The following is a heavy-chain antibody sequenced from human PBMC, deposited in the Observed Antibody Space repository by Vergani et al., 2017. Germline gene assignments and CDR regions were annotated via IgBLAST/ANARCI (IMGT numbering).Heavy chain of an antibody. CDR1: GGSISSSSYY. V-gene: IGHV4-39*07. Sequence: QLQLQESGPGLVKPSETLSLTCTVSGGSISSSSYYWGWIRQPPGKGLEWIGSIYYSGSTYYNPSLKSRVTISVDTSKNQFSLKLSSVTAADTAVYYCARDQAGHSSSWYYWGQGTLVTVSS. CDR3: ARDQAGHSSSWYY. CDR2: IYYSGST. J-gene: IGHJ4*02. D-gene: IGHD6-13*01.